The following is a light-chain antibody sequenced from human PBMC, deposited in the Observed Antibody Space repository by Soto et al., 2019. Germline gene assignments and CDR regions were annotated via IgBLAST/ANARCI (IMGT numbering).Light chain of an antibody. CDR2: VAS. CDR3: QQLNSSHLT. V-gene: IGKV1-9*01. Sequence: DIQLTQSPSFLSASIGDRVTITCRARHDLSNYPAWYQKTPGESPKLLMYVASTLHSGLPTRFSGSGSGTEFTLTIPSLQPEDFATYYCQQLNSSHLTLGGWP. J-gene: IGKJ4*01. CDR1: HDLSNY.